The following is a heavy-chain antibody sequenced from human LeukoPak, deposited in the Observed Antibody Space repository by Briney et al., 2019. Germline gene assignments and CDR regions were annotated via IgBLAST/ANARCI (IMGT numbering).Heavy chain of an antibody. Sequence: SVKVSCKASGGTFSSYAISWVRQAPGQGLEWMGRIIPIFGIANYAQKFQGRVTITADKSTSTAYMELSSLRSEDTAGYYCAREVSELLFDYWGQGTLVTVSS. CDR2: IIPIFGIA. CDR1: GGTFSSYA. D-gene: IGHD2-15*01. J-gene: IGHJ4*02. V-gene: IGHV1-69*04. CDR3: AREVSELLFDY.